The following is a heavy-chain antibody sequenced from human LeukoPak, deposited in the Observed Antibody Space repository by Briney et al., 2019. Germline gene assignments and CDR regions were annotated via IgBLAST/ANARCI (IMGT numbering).Heavy chain of an antibody. CDR2: IKNKANSYIT. J-gene: IGHJ4*02. Sequence: GGSLRLSCAASGFTFSDHFMDWVRQAPGKGLEWVGRIKNKANSYITQYAASMEGRFTISRDDSKNSLYLQMSSLKTEDTAMYYCASIRGTLGYWGLGTVVTVSS. V-gene: IGHV3-72*01. D-gene: IGHD1-26*01. CDR3: ASIRGTLGY. CDR1: GFTFSDHF.